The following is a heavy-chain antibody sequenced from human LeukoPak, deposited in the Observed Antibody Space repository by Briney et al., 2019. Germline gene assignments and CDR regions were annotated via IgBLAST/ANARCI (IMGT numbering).Heavy chain of an antibody. CDR2: INPNSGGT. V-gene: IGHV1-2*02. CDR1: GYTFTGYY. J-gene: IGHJ4*02. Sequence: ASVKVSCKASGYTFTGYYMHWVRQAPGQGLEWMGWINPNSGGTNYAQKFQGRVTMTRDTSISTAYMELSSLRSEDTAVYYCARARGIAAAGPDYWGQGTLVTVSS. CDR3: ARARGIAAAGPDY. D-gene: IGHD6-13*01.